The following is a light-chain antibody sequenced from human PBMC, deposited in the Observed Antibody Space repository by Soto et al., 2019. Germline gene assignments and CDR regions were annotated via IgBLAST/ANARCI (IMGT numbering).Light chain of an antibody. Sequence: QSALTQPPSAYGSPGQSVTISCTGTSSDVGGYNYVSWYQQHPGKAPKLMIYEVSQRPSGVPDRFSGSKSGNTASLTVSGLQAKDEGDYYCSSYGGSNNFVILGGGTKLTVL. J-gene: IGLJ2*01. CDR1: SSDVGGYNY. CDR2: EVS. V-gene: IGLV2-8*01. CDR3: SSYGGSNNFVI.